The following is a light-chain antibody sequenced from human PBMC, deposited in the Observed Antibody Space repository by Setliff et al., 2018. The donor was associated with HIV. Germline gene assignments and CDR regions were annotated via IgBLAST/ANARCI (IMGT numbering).Light chain of an antibody. Sequence: VLTQPASVSGSPGQSITISCTGTSGDVGRYNLVSWYQQQPGKPPKLMIYQASKRPSGVSNRFSGSKSGNTASLTISGLQAGDEADYYCCSNTGSNTYVFGTGTKVTVL. V-gene: IGLV2-23*01. CDR3: CSNTGSNTYV. CDR1: SGDVGRYNL. CDR2: QAS. J-gene: IGLJ1*01.